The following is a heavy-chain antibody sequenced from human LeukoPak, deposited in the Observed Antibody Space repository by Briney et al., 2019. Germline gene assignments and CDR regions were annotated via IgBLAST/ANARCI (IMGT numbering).Heavy chain of an antibody. J-gene: IGHJ6*04. CDR2: IYYSGST. CDR3: AKDKHHYDFWSGYNHLYQDV. Sequence: SETLSLTCTVSGGSISSHYWRWIRQPPGKGLEWIGYIYYSGSTNYNPYLKSRVTTSVDTSKNQFSLKLSSVTAADTAVYYCAKDKHHYDFWSGYNHLYQDVRGKRTTVSVPS. CDR1: GGSISSHY. V-gene: IGHV4-59*11. D-gene: IGHD3-3*01.